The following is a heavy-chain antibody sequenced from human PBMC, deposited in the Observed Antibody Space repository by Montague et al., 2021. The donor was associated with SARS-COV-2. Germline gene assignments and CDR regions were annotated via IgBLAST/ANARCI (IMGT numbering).Heavy chain of an antibody. D-gene: IGHD3-22*01. Sequence: TLSLTCTVSGGSISSGSSYWSWIRQPPGKGLEWIGYIYYSGSTYYNPSLKSRVTISVDTSKNQFSLKLSSVTAADTAVYYCARARITMIVVVNAFDIWGQGTMVTVSS. CDR3: ARARITMIVVVNAFDI. CDR2: IYYSGST. J-gene: IGHJ3*02. V-gene: IGHV4-31*03. CDR1: GGSISSGSSY.